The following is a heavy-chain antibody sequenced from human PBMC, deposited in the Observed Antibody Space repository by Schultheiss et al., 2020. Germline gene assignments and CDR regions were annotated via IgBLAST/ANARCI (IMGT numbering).Heavy chain of an antibody. J-gene: IGHJ6*02. CDR3: AKVGPMATNYYYYYGMDV. Sequence: GGSLRLSCAASGFTFSSYGMHWVRQAPGKGLEWVAVIWYDGSNKYYADSVKGRFTISRDNSKNTLYLQMNSLRAEDTAVYYCAKVGPMATNYYYYYGMDVWGQGTTVTVSS. V-gene: IGHV3-30*02. D-gene: IGHD1-26*01. CDR2: IWYDGSNK. CDR1: GFTFSSYG.